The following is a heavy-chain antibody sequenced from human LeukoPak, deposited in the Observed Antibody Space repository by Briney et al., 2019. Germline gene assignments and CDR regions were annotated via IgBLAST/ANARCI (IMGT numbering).Heavy chain of an antibody. J-gene: IGHJ5*02. V-gene: IGHV3-23*01. Sequence: PGGSLRLSCAASGFTFSSYAMSWVRQAPGKGLEWVSAISGSGGSTYYADSVKGRFTTSRDNSKNTLYLQMNSLRAEDTAVYYCAKDPYCSSTSCFSYNWFDPWGQGTLVTVSS. CDR1: GFTFSSYA. CDR3: AKDPYCSSTSCFSYNWFDP. CDR2: ISGSGGST. D-gene: IGHD2-2*01.